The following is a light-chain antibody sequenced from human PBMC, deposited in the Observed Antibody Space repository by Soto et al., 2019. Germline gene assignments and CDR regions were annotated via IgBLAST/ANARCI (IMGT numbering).Light chain of an antibody. Sequence: QSVLTQPASVSGSLGHSITISCTGTSSDVGCYNLVSWYQQHPGKAPKLMIYEVSKRPSGVSNRFSGYKSGNTASLTISGLQTEDEADYYCCSDAGSSTPHYVFGTGTQLTVL. CDR1: SSDVGCYNL. J-gene: IGLJ1*01. CDR2: EVS. CDR3: CSDAGSSTPHYV. V-gene: IGLV2-23*02.